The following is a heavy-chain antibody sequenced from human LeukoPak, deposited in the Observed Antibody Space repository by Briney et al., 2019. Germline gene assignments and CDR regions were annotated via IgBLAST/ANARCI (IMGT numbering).Heavy chain of an antibody. CDR1: GGSISSYY. J-gene: IGHJ6*03. CDR3: AREGGYYYYYYMDV. D-gene: IGHD1-26*01. Sequence: PSETLSLTCTVSGGSISSYYWSWIRQPAGKGLEWIGRIYTSGSTNYNPSLKSRVTVSVDTSKNQFSLKLSSVTAADTAVYYCAREGGYYYYYYMDVWGKGITVTISS. V-gene: IGHV4-4*07. CDR2: IYTSGST.